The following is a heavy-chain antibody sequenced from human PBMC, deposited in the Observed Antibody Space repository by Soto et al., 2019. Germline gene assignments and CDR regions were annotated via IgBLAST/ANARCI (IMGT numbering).Heavy chain of an antibody. CDR3: ARVVRGVIQGFDY. D-gene: IGHD3-10*01. CDR2: ISAYNGNT. V-gene: IGHV1-18*01. CDR1: GYTFTSYG. J-gene: IGHJ4*02. Sequence: ASVKVSCKASGYTFTSYGISWVRQAPGQGLEWMGWISAYNGNTKYSQKFQGRVTITRDTSASTAYMELSSLRSEDTAVYYCARVVRGVIQGFDYWGQGTLVTVS.